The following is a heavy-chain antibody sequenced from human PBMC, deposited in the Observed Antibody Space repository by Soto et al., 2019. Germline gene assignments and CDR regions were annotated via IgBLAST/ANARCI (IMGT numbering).Heavy chain of an antibody. Sequence: GGSLRLSCAASGFTFSSYAMHWVRQAPGKGLEWVAVISYDGSNKYYADSVKGRFTISRDNSKNRLYLQMNSLRAEDTAVYYCARDRGLLGYCSSTSCYFDAFDIWGQGTMVTVSS. CDR1: GFTFSSYA. CDR3: ARDRGLLGYCSSTSCYFDAFDI. CDR2: ISYDGSNK. J-gene: IGHJ3*02. D-gene: IGHD2-2*01. V-gene: IGHV3-30-3*01.